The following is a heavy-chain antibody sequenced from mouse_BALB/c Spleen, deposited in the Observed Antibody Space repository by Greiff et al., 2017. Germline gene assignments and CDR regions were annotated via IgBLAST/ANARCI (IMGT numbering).Heavy chain of an antibody. J-gene: IGHJ3*01. Sequence: EVHLVESGGDLVKPGGSLKLSCAASGFTFSSYGMSWVRQTPDKRLEWVATISSGGSYTYYPDSVKGRFTISRDNAKNTLYLQMSSLKSEDTAMYYCARGLWSFAYWGQGTLVTVSA. D-gene: IGHD1-1*02. CDR2: ISSGGSYT. CDR3: ARGLWSFAY. CDR1: GFTFSSYG. V-gene: IGHV5-6*01.